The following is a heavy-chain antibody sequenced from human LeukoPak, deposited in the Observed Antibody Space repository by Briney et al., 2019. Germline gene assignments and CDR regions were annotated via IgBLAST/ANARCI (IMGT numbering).Heavy chain of an antibody. J-gene: IGHJ6*02. CDR2: IYYSGST. Sequence: SETLSLTCTVSGGSISSYYWSWIRQPPGKGLEWIGYIYYSGSTNYNPSLKSRDTISVDTSKNQFSLKLSSVTAADTAVYYCARHGGGPGSYYYGMDVWGQGTTVTVSS. CDR3: ARHGGGPGSYYYGMDV. CDR1: GGSISSYY. D-gene: IGHD2-15*01. V-gene: IGHV4-59*08.